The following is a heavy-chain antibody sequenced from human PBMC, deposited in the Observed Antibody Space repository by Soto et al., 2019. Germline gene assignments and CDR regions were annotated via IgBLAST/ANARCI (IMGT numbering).Heavy chain of an antibody. CDR3: GGGFLEWLHVDY. CDR2: INYSGSI. CDR1: GDSTNSYY. Sequence: QVQLQESGPGLVKPSETLSLTCTVSGDSTNSYYWSWIRQPPGKGLEWIGYINYSGSINYNPSLKSRVTISVNPSKNQFSLKLSSETAADTAVYYCGGGFLEWLHVDYWGQGTLVTVSS. D-gene: IGHD3-3*01. V-gene: IGHV4-59*01. J-gene: IGHJ4*02.